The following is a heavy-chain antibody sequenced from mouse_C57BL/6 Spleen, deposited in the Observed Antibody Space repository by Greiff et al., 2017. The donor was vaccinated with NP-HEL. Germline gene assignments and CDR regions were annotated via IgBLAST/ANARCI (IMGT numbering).Heavy chain of an antibody. CDR1: GYTFTSYW. CDR3: ARQGIYYGILYFDY. J-gene: IGHJ2*01. D-gene: IGHD2-1*01. CDR2: INPSNGGT. Sequence: QVQLQQPGTELVKPGASVKLSCKASGYTFTSYWMHWVKQRPGHGLEWIGNINPSNGGTNYNEKFKSKATLTVDKSSSTAYMQLSSLTSEDSAVYYCARQGIYYGILYFDYWGQGTTLTVSS. V-gene: IGHV1-53*01.